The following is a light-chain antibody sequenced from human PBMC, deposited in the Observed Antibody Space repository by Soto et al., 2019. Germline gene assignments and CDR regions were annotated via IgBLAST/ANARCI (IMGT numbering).Light chain of an antibody. J-gene: IGLJ2*01. CDR1: SNDVGAYNF. CDR3: SSYGGSNNLL. V-gene: IGLV2-8*01. CDR2: EVN. Sequence: QSALTQPPSASGSPGQSVTISCTGTSNDVGAYNFISWYQQHPGKAPKLMIYEVNKRPSGVPDRFSGSKSGNTASLTVSGLQAEDEADYYCSSYGGSNNLLFGGGTKLNVL.